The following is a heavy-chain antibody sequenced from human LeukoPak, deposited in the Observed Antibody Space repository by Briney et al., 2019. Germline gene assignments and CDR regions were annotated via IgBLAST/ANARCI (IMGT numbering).Heavy chain of an antibody. V-gene: IGHV3-21*01. D-gene: IGHD6-19*01. CDR3: ARDREFSSGWFN. CDR1: GFTFSSYS. Sequence: GGSLRLSCAASGFTFSSYSMNWVRQAPGKGLEWVSSISSRSSYIYYADSVKGRFTISRDNAKNSLYLQMNSLRAEDTAVYYCARDREFSSGWFNWGQGALVTVSS. CDR2: ISSRSSYI. J-gene: IGHJ4*02.